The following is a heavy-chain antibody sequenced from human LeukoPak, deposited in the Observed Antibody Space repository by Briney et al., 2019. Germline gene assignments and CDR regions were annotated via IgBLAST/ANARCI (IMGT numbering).Heavy chain of an antibody. D-gene: IGHD6-13*01. Sequence: QAGGSLRLSCAASGFAFSRSGMHWVRQAPGKGLEWVAVVWYDGSNKHYADSVKGRFTISRDNSNNTLYLQMNSLRAEDTAVYYCARDPKYSNSWFFDYWGQGTLVTVSS. CDR1: GFAFSRSG. CDR2: VWYDGSNK. CDR3: ARDPKYSNSWFFDY. J-gene: IGHJ4*02. V-gene: IGHV3-33*01.